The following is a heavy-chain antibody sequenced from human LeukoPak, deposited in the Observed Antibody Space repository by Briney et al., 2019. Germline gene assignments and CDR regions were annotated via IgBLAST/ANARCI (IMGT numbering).Heavy chain of an antibody. D-gene: IGHD3-22*01. V-gene: IGHV1-2*02. CDR2: INPNSGDT. J-gene: IGHJ3*02. CDR1: GYTFTGYY. CDR3: ARTLVVINDAFDI. Sequence: ASVKVSCKTSGYTFTGYYIHWVRQAPGQGLEWMGWINPNSGDTNYAQKFQGRVSMTGDTSISTAYMELSRLRSDDTAVYYCARTLVVINDAFDIWGQGTMVTVSS.